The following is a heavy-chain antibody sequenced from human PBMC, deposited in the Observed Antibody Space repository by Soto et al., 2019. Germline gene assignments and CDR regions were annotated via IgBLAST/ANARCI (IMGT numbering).Heavy chain of an antibody. J-gene: IGHJ4*02. D-gene: IGHD2-15*01. CDR1: GFIFSNYA. CDR3: ATLRPSFGVVKDY. V-gene: IGHV3-30-3*01. Sequence: QVQLVESGGGVVQPGRSLSLSCAASGFIFSNYAMHWVRQAPGKGLEWVAVMSYDGSREYYAGSVKGRFTISRDNSKNTLYLQMNTLRPEDTAVYYCATLRPSFGVVKDYRGQGTLVTVSS. CDR2: MSYDGSRE.